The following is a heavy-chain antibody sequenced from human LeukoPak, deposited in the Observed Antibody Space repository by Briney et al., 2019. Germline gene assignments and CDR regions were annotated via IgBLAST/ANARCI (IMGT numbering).Heavy chain of an antibody. CDR2: ISWNSGSI. J-gene: IGHJ6*03. Sequence: GRSLRLSCAASGFTFDDYAMHWVRQAPGKGLEWVSGISWNSGSIGYADSVKGRFTISRDNAKNSLYLQMNSLRAEDTALYYCAKDNEYYDILTGYYKSSYTDVWGKGTTVTISS. CDR3: AKDNEYYDILTGYYKSSYTDV. V-gene: IGHV3-9*01. CDR1: GFTFDDYA. D-gene: IGHD3-9*01.